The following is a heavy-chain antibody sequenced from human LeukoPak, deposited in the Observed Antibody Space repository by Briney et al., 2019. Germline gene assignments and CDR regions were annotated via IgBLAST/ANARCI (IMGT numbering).Heavy chain of an antibody. Sequence: ASVKVSCKASGYTFTSYGISWVRQAPGQGLKWMGWISAYNGNTNYAQKLQGRVTMTTDTSTSTAYMELRSLRSDDTAVYYCARSGQQLVLGYYYYGMDVWGQGTTVTVSS. CDR3: ARSGQQLVLGYYYYGMDV. V-gene: IGHV1-18*01. CDR2: ISAYNGNT. D-gene: IGHD6-13*01. J-gene: IGHJ6*02. CDR1: GYTFTSYG.